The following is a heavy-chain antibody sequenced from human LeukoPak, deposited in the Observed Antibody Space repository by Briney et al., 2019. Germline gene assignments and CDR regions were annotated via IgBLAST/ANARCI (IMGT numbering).Heavy chain of an antibody. D-gene: IGHD1-26*01. CDR3: ARDRRELPGDY. CDR1: GGTFSSYA. CDR2: IIPILGIA. V-gene: IGHV1-69*04. Sequence: ASVKVSCKASGGTFSSYAISWVRQAPGQGLEWMGRIIPILGIANYAQEFQGRVTITADKSTSTAYMELSSLRSEDTAVYYCARDRRELPGDYWGQGTLVTVSS. J-gene: IGHJ4*02.